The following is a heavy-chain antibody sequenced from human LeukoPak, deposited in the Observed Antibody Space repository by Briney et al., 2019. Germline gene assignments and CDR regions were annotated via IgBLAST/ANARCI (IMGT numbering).Heavy chain of an antibody. CDR1: GYTFTSYG. D-gene: IGHD6-13*01. CDR3: ARGRKRSSWYWFDP. CDR2: ISAYNGNT. V-gene: IGHV1-18*01. Sequence: ASVKVSCKASGYTFTSYGISWVRQAPGQGLEWMGWISAYNGNTNYAQKLQGRVTMTTDTSTSTAYMELSSLRSEDTAVYYCARGRKRSSWYWFDPWGQGTLVTVSS. J-gene: IGHJ5*02.